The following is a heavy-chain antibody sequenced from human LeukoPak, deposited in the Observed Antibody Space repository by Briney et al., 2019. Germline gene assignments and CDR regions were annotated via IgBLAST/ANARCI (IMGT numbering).Heavy chain of an antibody. V-gene: IGHV4-39*07. D-gene: IGHD6-19*01. Sequence: SETLSLTCTVSGGSISSSSYYWGWIRQPPGKGLEWIGSIYYSGSTYYNPSLKSRVTMSVDTSKNQFSLKLSSVTAADTAVYYCARAGLDSSGWLRFAYWGQGTLVTVSS. CDR2: IYYSGST. J-gene: IGHJ4*02. CDR1: GGSISSSSYY. CDR3: ARAGLDSSGWLRFAY.